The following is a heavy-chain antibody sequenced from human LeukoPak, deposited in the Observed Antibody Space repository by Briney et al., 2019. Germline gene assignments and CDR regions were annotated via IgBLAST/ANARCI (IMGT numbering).Heavy chain of an antibody. D-gene: IGHD3-3*01. CDR1: GFTFDDYT. Sequence: GGSLRLSCAASGFTFDDYTMHWVRQAPGKGLEWVSLISWDGGSTYYADSVKGRFTISRDNSKNSLYLQMNSLRTEDTALYYCAKNGDRFSYYYYMDVWGKGTTVTVSS. J-gene: IGHJ6*03. CDR2: ISWDGGST. V-gene: IGHV3-43*01. CDR3: AKNGDRFSYYYYMDV.